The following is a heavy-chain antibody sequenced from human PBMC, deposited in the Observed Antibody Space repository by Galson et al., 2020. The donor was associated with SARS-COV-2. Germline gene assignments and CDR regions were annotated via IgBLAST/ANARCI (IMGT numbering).Heavy chain of an antibody. CDR1: GYSFNSYS. CDR3: ARPLGFSSRSVNFAY. Sequence: GESLKISCKGSGYSFNSYSIGWVRQMPGKGLEWMGIIYPGDSSPKYSPSFQGQVTISADTSISTAYLQWNSLKVSDTAIYYCARPLGFSSRSVNFAYWGQGTLVTVSS. V-gene: IGHV5-51*01. CDR2: IYPGDSSP. D-gene: IGHD2-2*01. J-gene: IGHJ4*02.